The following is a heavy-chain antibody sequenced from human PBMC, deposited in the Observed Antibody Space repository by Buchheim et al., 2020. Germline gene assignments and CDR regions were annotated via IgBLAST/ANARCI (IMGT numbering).Heavy chain of an antibody. J-gene: IGHJ4*02. CDR1: GFTFINYA. D-gene: IGHD4-23*01. CDR2: ISGSGAHT. Sequence: EVQLLESGGGLVQPGGSLRLSCAASGFTFINYAMRWVRQAPGKGLEWVSAISGSGAHTYYADSVKGRLSISRDNSNNTLHLQLHSLRVEDTAVYYCAKGSAYGGREGYFDYWGQGTL. V-gene: IGHV3-23*01. CDR3: AKGSAYGGREGYFDY.